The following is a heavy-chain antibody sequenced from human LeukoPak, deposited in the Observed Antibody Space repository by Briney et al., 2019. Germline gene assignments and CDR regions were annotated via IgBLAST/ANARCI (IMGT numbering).Heavy chain of an antibody. D-gene: IGHD2-15*01. CDR1: GGSISSYY. Sequence: PSETLSLPCTVSGGSISSYYWSWIRQPSGKGLEWIGYIYYRWSTNYNPYLKSRIHISVDTSKNQFSLKLSSVTAADTGVYYCGRSGVVVAAVDYWGQGTLVTVSS. CDR2: IYYRWST. CDR3: GRSGVVVAAVDY. J-gene: IGHJ4*02. V-gene: IGHV4-59*01.